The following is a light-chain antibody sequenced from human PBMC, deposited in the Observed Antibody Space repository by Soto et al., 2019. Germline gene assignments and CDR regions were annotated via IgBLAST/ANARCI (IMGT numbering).Light chain of an antibody. Sequence: QAVVTQEPSLSVSPGGTVTLTCGSSTGDVTSGHYPYWFQQKPGQAPVTLIYHTSDKHSWTPARFSGSLLGDKAALTLSGAQPEDEAEYYCLLSYSAGRSYVFGTGTKLTVL. CDR1: TGDVTSGHY. J-gene: IGLJ1*01. CDR3: LLSYSAGRSYV. CDR2: HTS. V-gene: IGLV7-46*01.